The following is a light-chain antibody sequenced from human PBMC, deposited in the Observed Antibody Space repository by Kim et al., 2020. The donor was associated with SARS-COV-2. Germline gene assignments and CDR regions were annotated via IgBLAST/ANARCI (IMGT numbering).Light chain of an antibody. J-gene: IGKJ4*01. CDR1: QSVSSY. Sequence: EIVSTQSPATLSLSPGERVTLSCRASQSVSSYLAWYQQKPGQAPRLLIYDASSRATGIPARFSGSGSGTDFTLTISSLEPEDFAVYYCQQRSNWPLTFGGGTKVDIK. CDR3: QQRSNWPLT. CDR2: DAS. V-gene: IGKV3-11*01.